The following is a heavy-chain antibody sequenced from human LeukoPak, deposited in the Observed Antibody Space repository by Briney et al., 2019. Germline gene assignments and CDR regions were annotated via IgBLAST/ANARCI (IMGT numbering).Heavy chain of an antibody. J-gene: IGHJ4*02. CDR1: GFTFSSYW. CDR2: INQDGSQK. V-gene: IGHV3-7*03. CDR3: ARDWFDGDYDRFDY. D-gene: IGHD4-17*01. Sequence: GGSLRLSCAVSGFTFSSYWMSWFRQAPGKGLEWVANINQDGSQKFSVDSVKGRFTISRDNARNSLSLQMNSLRVEDTAVYYCARDWFDGDYDRFDYWGQGTLVTVSS.